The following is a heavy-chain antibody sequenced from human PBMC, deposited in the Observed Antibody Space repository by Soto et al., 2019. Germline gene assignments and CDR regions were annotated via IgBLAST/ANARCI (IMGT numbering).Heavy chain of an antibody. CDR1: GYTVTSYA. J-gene: IGHJ6*03. CDR3: ARDIAYYYYYMDV. D-gene: IGHD2-21*01. CDR2: INAGNGNT. Sequence: QVQLVQSGAEVKKPGASVKVSCKASGYTVTSYAMHWVRQAPGQRREWMGWINAGNGNTKYSQKFQGRVTITRDTSASTAYMELSSLRSEDTAVYYCARDIAYYYYYMDVWGKGTTVTVSS. V-gene: IGHV1-3*01.